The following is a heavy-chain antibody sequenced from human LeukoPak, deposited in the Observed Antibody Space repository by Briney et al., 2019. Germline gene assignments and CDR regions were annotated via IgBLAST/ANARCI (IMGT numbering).Heavy chain of an antibody. V-gene: IGHV4-59*08. CDR3: ARRGGNWNDVGAFDI. CDR1: GGSISSYY. Sequence: SETLSLTCTVSGGSISSYYWSWIRQPPGKGLEWIGYIYYSGSTNYNPSLKSRVTISVDTSKNQFSLKLSSVTAADTAVYYCARRGGNWNDVGAFDIWGQGTMVTVSS. J-gene: IGHJ3*02. D-gene: IGHD1-20*01. CDR2: IYYSGST.